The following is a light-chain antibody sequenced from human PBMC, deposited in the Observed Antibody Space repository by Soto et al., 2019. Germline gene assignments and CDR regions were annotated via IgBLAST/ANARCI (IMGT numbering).Light chain of an antibody. J-gene: IGKJ1*01. CDR1: QSISTY. Sequence: DVQMTQSPSSLSASVGDRVTITCRASQSISTYLNWYQQKPGKAPKLLIYETSNLQSGVPSRFSGSGSGTDFTLTITSLQPEDFATYHCQQSYSTPRTFGQGTKVEIK. V-gene: IGKV1-39*01. CDR2: ETS. CDR3: QQSYSTPRT.